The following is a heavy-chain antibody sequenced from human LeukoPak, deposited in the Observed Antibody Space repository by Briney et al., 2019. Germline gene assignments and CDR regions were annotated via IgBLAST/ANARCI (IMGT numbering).Heavy chain of an antibody. CDR1: GGSISSSSYY. CDR3: ARGPFQRSSWYSRGWNWFDP. CDR2: IYYSGNT. V-gene: IGHV4-39*07. Sequence: SETLSLTCTVSGGSISSSSYYWGWIRQPPGKGLESIGNIYYSGNTYYNPSLKSRVTISVDTSKNQFSLKLSSVTAADTAVYYCARGPFQRSSWYSRGWNWFDPWGQGTLVTVSS. D-gene: IGHD6-13*01. J-gene: IGHJ5*02.